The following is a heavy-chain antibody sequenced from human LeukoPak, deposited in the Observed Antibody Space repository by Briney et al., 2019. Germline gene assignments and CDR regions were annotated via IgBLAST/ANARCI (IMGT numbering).Heavy chain of an antibody. CDR2: ISAYNGNT. CDR1: GYTFTSYG. Sequence: ASVKVSCKASGYTFTSYGISWVRQAPGQGLEWMGWISAYNGNTNYAQKLQGRVTMTTDTSTSTAYMELRSLRFDDTAVYYCARGVGNYYDSSGYSYWGQGTLVTVSS. D-gene: IGHD3-22*01. CDR3: ARGVGNYYDSSGYSY. J-gene: IGHJ4*02. V-gene: IGHV1-18*01.